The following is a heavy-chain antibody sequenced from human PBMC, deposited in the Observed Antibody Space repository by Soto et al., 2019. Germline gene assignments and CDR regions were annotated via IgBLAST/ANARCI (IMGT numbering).Heavy chain of an antibody. Sequence: GSVKVSWKASGYPFTSYAMHLVRQAPGQRLEWMGWINAGNGNTKYSQKFQGRVTITRDTSASTAYMELSSLRPEDTAVYYCARDLDFWSGYSAPDYWGQGTMVTVSS. CDR2: INAGNGNT. CDR3: ARDLDFWSGYSAPDY. CDR1: GYPFTSYA. J-gene: IGHJ4*02. D-gene: IGHD3-3*01. V-gene: IGHV1-3*01.